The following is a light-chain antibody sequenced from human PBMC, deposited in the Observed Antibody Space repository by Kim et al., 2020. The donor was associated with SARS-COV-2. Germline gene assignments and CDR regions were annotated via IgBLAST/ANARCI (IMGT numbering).Light chain of an antibody. CDR3: QQYNSYT. V-gene: IGKV1-5*03. Sequence: LSASVGDRVTITCRASQSISSWLAWYQQKPGKAPKLLIYKASSLESGVPSRFSGSGSGTEFTLTISSLQPDDFATYYCQQYNSYTFGQGTRLEIK. J-gene: IGKJ5*01. CDR1: QSISSW. CDR2: KAS.